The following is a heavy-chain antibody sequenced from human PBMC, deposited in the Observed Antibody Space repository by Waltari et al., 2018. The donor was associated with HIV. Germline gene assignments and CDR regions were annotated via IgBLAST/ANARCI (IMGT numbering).Heavy chain of an antibody. V-gene: IGHV1-45*02. Sequence: QMQLVQSGAEVKKTGSSVKVSCKASGYTFTYRYLHWVRQAPGQALEWMGGITPFNGNTNYEQKFQDRVTITRDRSMSTAYMELSSLRFEDTAVYYCARSRDYGSGKDYDMDVWGQGTTVTVSS. CDR3: ARSRDYGSGKDYDMDV. CDR1: GYTFTYRY. D-gene: IGHD3-10*01. J-gene: IGHJ6*02. CDR2: ITPFNGNT.